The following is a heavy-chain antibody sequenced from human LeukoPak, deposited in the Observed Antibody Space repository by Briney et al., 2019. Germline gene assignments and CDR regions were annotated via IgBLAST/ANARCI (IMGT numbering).Heavy chain of an antibody. CDR1: GFTFSSYS. J-gene: IGHJ4*02. CDR3: ARARDYYGSGSYYNIDY. Sequence: PGGSLGLSCAASGFTFSSYSMNWVRQAPGKGLEWVSSISSSSSYIYYADSVKGRFTISRDNAKTSLYLQMNSLRAEDTAVYYCARARDYYGSGSYYNIDYWGQGTLVTVSS. D-gene: IGHD3-10*01. V-gene: IGHV3-21*01. CDR2: ISSSSSYI.